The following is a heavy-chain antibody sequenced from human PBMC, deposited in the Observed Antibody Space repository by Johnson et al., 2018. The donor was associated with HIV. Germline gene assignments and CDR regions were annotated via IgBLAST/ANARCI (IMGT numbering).Heavy chain of an antibody. CDR1: GFTVSSNY. Sequence: VQLVESGGGLIQPGGSLRLSCAASGFTVSSNYMSWVRQAPGKGLEWVSVIYSGGRTYYADSVKGRFTISRDNSKNTLYLQMNSLGAEDTAVDYCAKEEGLAAAVTREAFAIWCQGTMVTVSS. V-gene: IGHV3-53*01. CDR3: AKEEGLAAAVTREAFAI. CDR2: IYSGGRT. D-gene: IGHD6-13*01. J-gene: IGHJ3*02.